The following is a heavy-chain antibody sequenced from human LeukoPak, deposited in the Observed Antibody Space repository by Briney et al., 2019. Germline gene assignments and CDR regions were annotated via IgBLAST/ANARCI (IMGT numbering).Heavy chain of an antibody. V-gene: IGHV4-59*08. J-gene: IGHJ4*02. Sequence: PSETLSLTCTVSGGTISSYYWNWIRQPPGKGLEWIGYIHYSGRTKYNPSPKSRVTISVDTSKNQFSLKLSSVTAADTAVYYCARWYSSGWAFDYWGQGTLVTVSS. CDR3: ARWYSSGWAFDY. CDR1: GGTISSYY. D-gene: IGHD6-19*01. CDR2: IHYSGRT.